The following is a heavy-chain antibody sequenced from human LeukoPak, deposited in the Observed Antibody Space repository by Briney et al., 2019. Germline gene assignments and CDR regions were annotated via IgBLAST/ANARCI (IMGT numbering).Heavy chain of an antibody. CDR3: ARYCSSTSCCSDY. CDR2: INPISGGT. Sequence: ASVKVSCKASGYTFTGYYMHWVRQAPGQGLEYMGRINPISGGTVYAQKFQGRVTMTRDTSITTAYMELTRLTSDDTAVYYCARYCSSTSCCSDYWGQGTLVTVSS. V-gene: IGHV1-2*06. CDR1: GYTFTGYY. D-gene: IGHD2-2*01. J-gene: IGHJ4*02.